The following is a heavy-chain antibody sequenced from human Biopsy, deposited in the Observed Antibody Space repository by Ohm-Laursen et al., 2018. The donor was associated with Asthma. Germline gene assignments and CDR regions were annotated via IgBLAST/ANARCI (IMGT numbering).Heavy chain of an antibody. CDR3: ARTFHFWSPYHAEHYQL. Sequence: LSLTCAASGFTFGDYWMSWVRQVPGRGLEWVANIKHDGSENNHVDSLKGRFTISRDNAKNSLYLQMNSLRAEDTAVYYCARTFHFWSPYHAEHYQLWGQGTLVTVPS. V-gene: IGHV3-7*01. CDR2: IKHDGSEN. CDR1: GFTFGDYW. D-gene: IGHD3-3*02. J-gene: IGHJ1*01.